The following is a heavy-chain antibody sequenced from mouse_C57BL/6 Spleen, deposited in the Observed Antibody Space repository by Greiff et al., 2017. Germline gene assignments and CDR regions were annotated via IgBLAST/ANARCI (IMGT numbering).Heavy chain of an antibody. J-gene: IGHJ4*01. D-gene: IGHD1-1*01. CDR2: IDPSDSET. Sequence: VQLQQPGAELVRPGSSVKLSCKASGYTFTSYWMHWVKQRPIQGLEWIGNIDPSDSETHYNQKFKDKATLTVDKSSSTAYMQLSSLTSEDSAVYYCARSPITTVVAPYYYAMDYWGQGTSVTVSS. CDR1: GYTFTSYW. CDR3: ARSPITTVVAPYYYAMDY. V-gene: IGHV1-52*01.